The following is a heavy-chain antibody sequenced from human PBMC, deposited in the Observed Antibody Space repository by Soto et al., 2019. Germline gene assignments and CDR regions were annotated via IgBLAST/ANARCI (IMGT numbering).Heavy chain of an antibody. Sequence: QGQLVESGGGVVQPGRSLRLSCAASGFTFRSYGMHWVRQAPGKGLEWVAVIWYDGRNKYYAESVKGRFTISRDNSKNTLYLQMNSLRADDTAVYYCAREAGVAAAGTNWFDPWGQGTLVSVSS. CDR1: GFTFRSYG. V-gene: IGHV3-33*01. J-gene: IGHJ5*02. D-gene: IGHD6-13*01. CDR2: IWYDGRNK. CDR3: AREAGVAAAGTNWFDP.